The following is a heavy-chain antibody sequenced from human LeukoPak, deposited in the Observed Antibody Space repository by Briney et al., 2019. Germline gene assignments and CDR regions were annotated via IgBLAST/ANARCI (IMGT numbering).Heavy chain of an antibody. CDR1: GFTFSSYW. V-gene: IGHV3-74*01. CDR2: INSDGSST. J-gene: IGHJ4*02. D-gene: IGHD3-3*01. CDR3: ATQYYDFWSGYYHFDY. Sequence: GGSLRLSCAASGFTFSSYWMHWVRQAPGKGLVWVSRINSDGSSTSYADSVKGRFTISKDNAKNTLYLQMNSLRAEDTAVYYCATQYYDFWSGYYHFDYWGQGTLVTVSS.